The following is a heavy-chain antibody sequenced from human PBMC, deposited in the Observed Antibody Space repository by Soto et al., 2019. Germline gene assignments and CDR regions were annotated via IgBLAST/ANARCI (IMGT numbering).Heavy chain of an antibody. D-gene: IGHD6-19*01. CDR2: IHYSGRT. CDR1: GGSISSGDYY. Sequence: SETLSLTCTVSGGSISSGDYYWSWIRQPPGKGLEWIGYIHYSGRTYYNPSLKSRIIMSVDTSKNQFSLKLSSVTAADTAVYYCARGSRYSSSYDWFDPWGQGTLVTVPQ. V-gene: IGHV4-30-4*01. J-gene: IGHJ5*02. CDR3: ARGSRYSSSYDWFDP.